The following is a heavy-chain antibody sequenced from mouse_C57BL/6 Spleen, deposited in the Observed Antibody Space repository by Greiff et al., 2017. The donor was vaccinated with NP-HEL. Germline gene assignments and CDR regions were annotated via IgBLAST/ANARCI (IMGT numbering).Heavy chain of an antibody. CDR1: GYTFTDYN. CDR2: INPNNGGT. CDR3: ARLYYYGSSYVGDAMDY. J-gene: IGHJ4*01. Sequence: VQLQQSGPELVKPGASVKMSCKASGYTFTDYNMHWVKQSHGKSLEWIGYINPNNGGTSYNQKFKGKATLTVNKSSSTAYMELRSLTSEDSAVYYCARLYYYGSSYVGDAMDYWGQGTSVTVSS. D-gene: IGHD1-1*01. V-gene: IGHV1-22*01.